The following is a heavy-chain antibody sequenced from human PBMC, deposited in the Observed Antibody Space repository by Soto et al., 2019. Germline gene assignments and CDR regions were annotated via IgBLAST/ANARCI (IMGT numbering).Heavy chain of an antibody. Sequence: GGSLRLSCAASGFTFNSYSMIWVRQASGKGLEWVSYFYPSSSTIDYADSVKGRFTISRDNAKNSLYLQMNSLRAEDTAVYYCASEYCSGGRCYYYGXDVWGQGTTVT. J-gene: IGHJ6*02. CDR2: FYPSSSTI. CDR3: ASEYCSGGRCYYYGXDV. CDR1: GFTFNSYS. V-gene: IGHV3-48*01. D-gene: IGHD2-15*01.